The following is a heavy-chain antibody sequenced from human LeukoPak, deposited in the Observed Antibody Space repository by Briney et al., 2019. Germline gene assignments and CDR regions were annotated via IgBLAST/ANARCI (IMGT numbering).Heavy chain of an antibody. Sequence: QTGGSLRLSCAASGFTFSSYWMHWVRQAPGKGLVWVSRINIDGSITTYADSVKGRFTISRDNAKNTLYLQMNRLRAEDTAVYYCARGGTSYSGKLDYWGLGTLVTVSS. J-gene: IGHJ4*02. D-gene: IGHD1-26*01. CDR3: ARGGTSYSGKLDY. CDR2: INIDGSIT. V-gene: IGHV3-74*01. CDR1: GFTFSSYW.